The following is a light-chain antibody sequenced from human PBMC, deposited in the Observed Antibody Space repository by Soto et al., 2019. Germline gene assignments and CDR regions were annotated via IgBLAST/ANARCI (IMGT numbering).Light chain of an antibody. J-gene: IGKJ4*01. CDR1: KDISNY. V-gene: IGKV1-33*01. CDR3: QQYDNLPLT. Sequence: DSQMTQSPSSLSASGGERVTITCKESKDISNYLNWYQQKPGKAPKLLIYDASNLETGVPSRFSGSGSGTDFTFTISSLQPEDIATYYCQQYDNLPLTFGGGNKVDIK. CDR2: DAS.